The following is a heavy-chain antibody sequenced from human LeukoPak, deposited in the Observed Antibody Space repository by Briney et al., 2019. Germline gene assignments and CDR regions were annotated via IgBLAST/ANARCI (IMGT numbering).Heavy chain of an antibody. J-gene: IGHJ4*02. V-gene: IGHV4-59*12. CDR1: GGSIINYY. CDR3: ARGRFWSGYYGNGSFGY. D-gene: IGHD3-3*01. Sequence: SETLSLTCTMSGGSIINYYWTWIRQPPGKGLEWIGHIYYSGGTNYNPSLKSRVTISVDTSKNQFSLKLSPVTAADTAVYYCARGRFWSGYYGNGSFGYWGQGTLVTVSS. CDR2: IYYSGGT.